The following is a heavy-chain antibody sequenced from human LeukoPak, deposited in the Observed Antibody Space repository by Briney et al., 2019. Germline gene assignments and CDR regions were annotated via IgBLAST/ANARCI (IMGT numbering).Heavy chain of an antibody. V-gene: IGHV4-61*08. J-gene: IGHJ4*02. D-gene: IGHD6-6*01. CDR2: IYYSGST. CDR1: GGSISSGGYY. CDR3: ARAMKSIAARRYFDY. Sequence: SETLSLTCTVSGGSISSGGYYWSWIRQHPGKGLEWIGYIYYSGSTNYNPSLKSRVTISVDTSKNQFSLKLSSVTAADTAVYYCARAMKSIAARRYFDYWGQGTLVTVSS.